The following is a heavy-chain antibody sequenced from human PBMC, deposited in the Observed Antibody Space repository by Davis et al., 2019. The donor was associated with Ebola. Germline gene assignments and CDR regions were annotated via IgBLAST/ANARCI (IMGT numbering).Heavy chain of an antibody. Sequence: GESLKISCAASGFTFSSYAMSWVRQAPGKGLEWASAISGSGGSTYYADSVKGRFTISRDNSKNTLYLQMNSLRAEDTAVYYCASAHKWELFGRYGMDVWGQGTTVTVSS. CDR1: GFTFSSYA. V-gene: IGHV3-23*01. D-gene: IGHD1-26*01. CDR3: ASAHKWELFGRYGMDV. CDR2: ISGSGGST. J-gene: IGHJ6*02.